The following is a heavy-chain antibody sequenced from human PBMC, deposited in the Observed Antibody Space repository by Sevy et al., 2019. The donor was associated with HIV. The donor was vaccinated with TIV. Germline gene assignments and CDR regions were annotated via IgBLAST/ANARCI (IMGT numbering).Heavy chain of an antibody. Sequence: GGSLRLSCVASGFTFIGYTMNWVRQAPGKGLEWVSSISSTGKYIYYAESLKGRFTVSRDNADNSLYLQFNSLRAEDTAIYYCAREGTGRGYYYGLDVWGQGTTVTVSS. D-gene: IGHD1-26*01. J-gene: IGHJ6*02. V-gene: IGHV3-21*01. CDR3: AREGTGRGYYYGLDV. CDR1: GFTFIGYT. CDR2: ISSTGKYI.